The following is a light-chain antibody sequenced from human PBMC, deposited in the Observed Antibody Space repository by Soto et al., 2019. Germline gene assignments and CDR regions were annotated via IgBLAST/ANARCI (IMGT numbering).Light chain of an antibody. J-gene: IGKJ1*01. CDR1: QGINKW. Sequence: DIQMTQSPSRLAASVVNRVTITCRASQGINKWLAWYQQKPGKAPKLLIYDASNLESGVPSRFSGSGSGTEFTLTISSLQPDDFATYYCQHYKMYSPWTFGQGTKVDIK. V-gene: IGKV1-5*01. CDR3: QHYKMYSPWT. CDR2: DAS.